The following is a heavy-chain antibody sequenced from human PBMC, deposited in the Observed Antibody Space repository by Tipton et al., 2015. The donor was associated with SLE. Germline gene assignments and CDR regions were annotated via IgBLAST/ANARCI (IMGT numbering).Heavy chain of an antibody. J-gene: IGHJ4*02. Sequence: SLRLSCEASRFSFSIYWMHWVRQAPGKGLVWVSRISDDGSSTGYADSVKGRFTISRDNTKNTLYLEMNSLRVEDTAVYYCAAGSSRSTDYWGQQTLVRVSS. CDR2: ISDDGSST. CDR1: RFSFSIYW. CDR3: AAGSSRSTDY. D-gene: IGHD6-13*01. V-gene: IGHV3-74*01.